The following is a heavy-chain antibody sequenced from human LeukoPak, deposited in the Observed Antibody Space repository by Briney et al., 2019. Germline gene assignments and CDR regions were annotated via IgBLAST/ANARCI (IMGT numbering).Heavy chain of an antibody. V-gene: IGHV4-34*01. D-gene: IGHD6-19*01. J-gene: IGHJ6*03. CDR1: GGSFSGYY. CDR3: ASLEVAVAGNYYYYYMDV. CDR2: INHSGST. Sequence: TSETLSLTCAVYGGSFSGYYWSWIRQPPGKGLEWIGEINHSGSTNYNPSLKSRVTISVDTSKNQFSLKLSSVTAADTAVYYCASLEVAVAGNYYYYYMDVWGKGTRSPSP.